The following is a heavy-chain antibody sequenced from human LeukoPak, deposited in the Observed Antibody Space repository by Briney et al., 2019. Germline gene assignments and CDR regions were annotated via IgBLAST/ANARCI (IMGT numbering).Heavy chain of an antibody. CDR3: AKQDTSMDYFDY. CDR2: INSDGSST. D-gene: IGHD5-18*01. Sequence: PGGSLRLSCAASGFTFSNYWMNWVRQAPGKGLVWVSRINSDGSSTSYADSVKGRFTISRDNSKNTLYLQMNSLRAEDTAIYYCAKQDTSMDYFDYWGRGPLVSVSS. V-gene: IGHV3-74*01. J-gene: IGHJ4*02. CDR1: GFTFSNYW.